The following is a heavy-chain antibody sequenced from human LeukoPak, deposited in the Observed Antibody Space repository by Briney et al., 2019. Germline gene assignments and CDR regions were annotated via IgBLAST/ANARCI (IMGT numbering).Heavy chain of an antibody. CDR2: ISSSSSYI. D-gene: IGHD6-6*01. V-gene: IGHV3-21*01. Sequence: GGSLRLSCAASGFTFSSYSMNWVRQAPGKGLEWVSSISSSSSYIYYADSVKGRFTISRDNAKNSLYLRMNSLRAEDTAVYYCAREGDIAALDYWGQGTLVTVSS. J-gene: IGHJ4*02. CDR1: GFTFSSYS. CDR3: AREGDIAALDY.